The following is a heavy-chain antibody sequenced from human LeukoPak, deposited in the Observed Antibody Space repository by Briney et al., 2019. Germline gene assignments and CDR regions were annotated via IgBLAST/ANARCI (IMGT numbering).Heavy chain of an antibody. CDR1: GYTFTSYG. V-gene: IGHV1-46*01. D-gene: IGHD3-16*01. CDR2: INPSGGST. Sequence: ASVKVSCKASGYTFTSYGISWVRQAPGQGLEWMGIINPSGGSTSYAQKFQGRVTMTRDTSTSTVYMELSSLRSEDTAVYYCARDRGGSRYGMDVWGQGTTVTVSS. CDR3: ARDRGGSRYGMDV. J-gene: IGHJ6*02.